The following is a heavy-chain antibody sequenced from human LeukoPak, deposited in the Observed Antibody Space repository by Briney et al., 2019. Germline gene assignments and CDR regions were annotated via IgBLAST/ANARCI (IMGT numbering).Heavy chain of an antibody. V-gene: IGHV1-2*02. Sequence: GASVNVSCKASVYTFTHYYRHWVRQAPGQGLEWIGWINPNSGGTNYAQKFQGRVTMTRDTSISTAYMELSRLRSDDTAVYYCATGSGYSYGYYYYWGQGTLVTVSS. J-gene: IGHJ4*02. CDR2: INPNSGGT. CDR1: VYTFTHYY. D-gene: IGHD5-18*01. CDR3: ATGSGYSYGYYYY.